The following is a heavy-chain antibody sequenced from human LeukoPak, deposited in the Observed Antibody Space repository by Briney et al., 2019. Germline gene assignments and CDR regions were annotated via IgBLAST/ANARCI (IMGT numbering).Heavy chain of an antibody. CDR1: GGSISSYY. CDR3: ARDYADAFDI. J-gene: IGHJ3*02. V-gene: IGHV4-59*01. D-gene: IGHD4-17*01. CDR2: IYYSGST. Sequence: SETLSLTCTVSGGSISSYYWSWIRQPPGKGLEWIGYIYYSGSTNYNPSLKSRVTISVDTSKNQFSLKLSSVTAADTVVYYCARDYADAFDIWGQGTMVTVSS.